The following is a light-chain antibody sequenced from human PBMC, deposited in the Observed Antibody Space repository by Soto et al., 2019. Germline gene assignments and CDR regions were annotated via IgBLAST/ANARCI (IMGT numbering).Light chain of an antibody. CDR3: SSYTDSSNYV. CDR1: SSDLAIYNY. V-gene: IGLV2-14*01. CDR2: QVT. Sequence: QSALTQPASVSGSPGQSITICCTGTSSDLAIYNYVSWYQQQPGKAPKLMIYQVTNRPSGVSNRCSGSRSRNTASLTISGLQAEDEADYYCSSYTDSSNYVFGTGTKVTVL. J-gene: IGLJ1*01.